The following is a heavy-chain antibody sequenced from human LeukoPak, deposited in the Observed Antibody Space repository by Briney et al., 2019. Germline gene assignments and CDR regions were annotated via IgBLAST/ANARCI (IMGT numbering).Heavy chain of an antibody. CDR3: ARDRLPVDY. CDR2: ITSGRTT. V-gene: IGHV3-48*01. Sequence: GGSLRLSCAASGFTFSSYSMTWVRQAPGKGLEWVSCITSGRTTYYADSVKSRFTISRDNAKNSLYLQMNSLRAEDTAVYYCARDRLPVDYWGQGTLVTVSS. J-gene: IGHJ4*02. CDR1: GFTFSSYS.